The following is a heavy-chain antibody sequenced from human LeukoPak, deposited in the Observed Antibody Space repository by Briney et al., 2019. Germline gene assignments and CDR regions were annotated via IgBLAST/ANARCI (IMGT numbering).Heavy chain of an antibody. J-gene: IGHJ4*02. CDR1: GYTFTSYD. V-gene: IGHV1-8*01. Sequence: ASVKVSCKASGYTFTSYDINWVRQATGQGLEWMGWMNPNSGNTGFAQKFQGRVTITTDESTSTAYMELSSLRSEDTAVYYCARVFGSGSPCWGQGTLVTVSS. D-gene: IGHD3-10*01. CDR3: ARVFGSGSPC. CDR2: MNPNSGNT.